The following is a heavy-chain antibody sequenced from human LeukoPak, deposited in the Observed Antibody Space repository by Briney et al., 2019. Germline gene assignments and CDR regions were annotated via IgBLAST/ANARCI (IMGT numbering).Heavy chain of an antibody. J-gene: IGHJ4*02. V-gene: IGHV1-2*02. CDR3: TIDEGELPGY. Sequence: ASVKVSCKTSGYTFTDYYIHWVRQAPGQGLEWMGWINPKSGATDFAQKFQGRITLTRDTSITTAHMEMNRLTSDDTAVYFCTIDEGELPGYWGQGTRVTV. CDR1: GYTFTDYY. CDR2: INPKSGAT. D-gene: IGHD3-16*01.